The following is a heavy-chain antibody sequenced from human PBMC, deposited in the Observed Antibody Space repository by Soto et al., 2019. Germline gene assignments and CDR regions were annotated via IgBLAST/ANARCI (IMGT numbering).Heavy chain of an antibody. J-gene: IGHJ5*02. D-gene: IGHD2-15*01. V-gene: IGHV4-30-4*01. Sequence: QVQLQESGPGLVKPSQTLSLTCTVSGVSISSSDYDWSWIRQSPQKGLEWIGYIYFKGSIHYSPSIRIRATISRDTSRNEVFLSLRSVTAADMAIYFCAREPVCAANECLAFEAWGQGARVTGSS. CDR1: GVSISSSDYD. CDR3: AREPVCAANECLAFEA. CDR2: IYFKGSI.